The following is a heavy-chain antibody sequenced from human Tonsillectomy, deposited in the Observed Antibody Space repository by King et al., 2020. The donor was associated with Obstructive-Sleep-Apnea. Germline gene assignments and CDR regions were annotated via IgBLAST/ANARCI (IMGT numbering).Heavy chain of an antibody. J-gene: IGHJ5*02. CDR2: ISSSSSYI. Sequence: VQLVESGGGLVKPGGSLRLSCAASGFTFSTYSMNWVRQAPGKGLEWVSSISSSSSYIYYADSVKGRFTISRDNAKNSLNLQMNSLRAEDTAVYYCAGEDGYSSSWDGRSWFDPWGQGTLVTVSS. V-gene: IGHV3-21*01. D-gene: IGHD6-13*01. CDR1: GFTFSTYS. CDR3: AGEDGYSSSWDGRSWFDP.